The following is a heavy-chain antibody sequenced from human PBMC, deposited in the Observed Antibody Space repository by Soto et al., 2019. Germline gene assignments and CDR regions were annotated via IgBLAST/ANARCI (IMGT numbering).Heavy chain of an antibody. Sequence: PGESLKISCKGSGYRFTSFWIGWVRQMPGKGLEWLGIIYPGDADIRYTPSFQGQVTMSADKSISTAYLQWSSLKASDTAIYYCARGIEMASIGWFDPWGQGTLVTVSS. CDR3: ARGIEMASIGWFDP. CDR1: GYRFTSFW. D-gene: IGHD3-22*01. J-gene: IGHJ5*02. V-gene: IGHV5-51*01. CDR2: IYPGDADI.